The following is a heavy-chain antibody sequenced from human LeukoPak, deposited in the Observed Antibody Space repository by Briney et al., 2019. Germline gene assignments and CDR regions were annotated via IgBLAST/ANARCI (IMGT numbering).Heavy chain of an antibody. CDR1: GYTFTGYY. V-gene: IGHV1-2*02. Sequence: ASVKVSCKASGYTFTGYYMHWVRQAPVQGLEWMGWINPNSGGTNYAQKFQGRVTMTRDTSISTAYMELSRLRSDDTAVYYCARVSKAGTSWFDPWGQGTLVTVSS. CDR3: ARVSKAGTSWFDP. D-gene: IGHD6-19*01. CDR2: INPNSGGT. J-gene: IGHJ5*02.